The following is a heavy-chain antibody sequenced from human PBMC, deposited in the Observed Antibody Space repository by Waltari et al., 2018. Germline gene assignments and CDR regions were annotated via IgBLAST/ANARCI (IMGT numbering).Heavy chain of an antibody. V-gene: IGHV5-10-1*03. J-gene: IGHJ4*02. D-gene: IGHD3-16*01. CDR1: GYYFRNYW. CDR3: ARLTFGGAPDS. CDR2: IEPSDSYT. Sequence: EVQLVQSGAEVKVPGESLRISCQASGYYFRNYWIIWVRQMPGKGLEWMGRIEPSDSYTNYSSTFQGHVNMSIDKSIKTAYLHWSILKASDSAMYFCARLTFGGAPDSWGQGTLVTVSS.